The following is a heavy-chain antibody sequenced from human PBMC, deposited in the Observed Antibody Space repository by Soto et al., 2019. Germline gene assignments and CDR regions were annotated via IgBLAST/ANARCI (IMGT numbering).Heavy chain of an antibody. Sequence: QVQLRESGPGLVKPSEALSLTCTVSGASVTSGCCYWGWIMQPPGKRLEWIGYIYYTGYNTYNHSLVSRGTSSLVTFNHLFSLRQSSVTAEDTAVYYCLRQYSADCSGGVCFHAFDVWGRGTTVTVSS. D-gene: IGHD2-15*01. CDR3: LRQYSADCSGGVCFHAFDV. CDR1: GASVTSGCCY. CDR2: IYYTGYN. J-gene: IGHJ3*01. V-gene: IGHV4-61*01.